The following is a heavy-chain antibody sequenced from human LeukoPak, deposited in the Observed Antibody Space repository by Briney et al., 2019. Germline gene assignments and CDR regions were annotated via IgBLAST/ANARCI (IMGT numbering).Heavy chain of an antibody. CDR3: ARSPNSSGWYTY. CDR1: GGSVSTYY. D-gene: IGHD6-19*01. Sequence: SETLSLTCTVSGGSVSTYYWSWIRQPPGKGLEWIGYIYNGGSANYNPSLKSRVAISLDTSKNQFSLKLSSVTAADTAVYYCARSPNSSGWYTYWGQGTLVTVSS. J-gene: IGHJ4*02. CDR2: IYNGGSA. V-gene: IGHV4-59*02.